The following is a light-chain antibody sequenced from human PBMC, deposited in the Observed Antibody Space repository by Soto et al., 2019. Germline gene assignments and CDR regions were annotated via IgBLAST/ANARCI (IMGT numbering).Light chain of an antibody. V-gene: IGKV3-15*01. CDR3: QYYNNWLAT. CDR1: QSVATN. Sequence: EIVLTQSPATLSLSPGERATLSCRASQSVATNLAWYQQKPGQAPRLLIYAASTRATGVSARFSGSGSGTEFTLTISSLQSEDFTIYYCQYYNNWLATFGGGTKV. CDR2: AAS. J-gene: IGKJ4*01.